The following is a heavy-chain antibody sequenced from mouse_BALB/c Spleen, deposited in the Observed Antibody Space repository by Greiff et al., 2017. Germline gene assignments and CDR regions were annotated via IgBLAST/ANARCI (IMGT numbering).Heavy chain of an antibody. D-gene: IGHD2-10*02. CDR2: IYPYNGGT. J-gene: IGHJ3*01. CDR3: ARGAEYGNYEGWFAY. V-gene: IGHV1S29*02. Sequence: DVQLQESGPELVKPGASVKISCKASGYTFTDYNMHWVKQSHGKSLEWIGYIYPYNGGTGYNQKFKSKATLTVDNSSSTAYMELRSLTSEDSAVYYCARGAEYGNYEGWFAYWGQGTLVTVSA. CDR1: GYTFTDYN.